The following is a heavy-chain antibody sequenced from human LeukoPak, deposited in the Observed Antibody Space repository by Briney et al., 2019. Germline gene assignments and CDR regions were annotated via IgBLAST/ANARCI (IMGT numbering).Heavy chain of an antibody. D-gene: IGHD6-13*01. CDR3: AKFPSSLAAADAFDI. J-gene: IGHJ3*02. CDR1: GFTFSSYA. CDR2: ISYDGSNK. V-gene: IGHV3-30-3*02. Sequence: GGSLRLSCAASGFTFSSYAMHWVRQAPGKGMEWVAVISYDGSNKYYADSVKGRFTISRDNSKNTLYLQMNSLRAEDTAVYYCAKFPSSLAAADAFDIWGQGTMVTVSS.